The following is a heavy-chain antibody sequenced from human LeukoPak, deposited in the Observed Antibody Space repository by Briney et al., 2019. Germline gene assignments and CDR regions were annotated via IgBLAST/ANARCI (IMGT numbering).Heavy chain of an antibody. CDR2: ISHDGSNE. Sequence: GGSLRLSCAASGFTFSSYGMHWVRQAPGKGLEWVAVISHDGSNEYYADSVEGRFTISRANSKNTLYLQMNSLRPEDTAIYYCAKEGYYGSGSFPDYWGQGTLVTVSS. CDR3: AKEGYYGSGSFPDY. J-gene: IGHJ4*02. V-gene: IGHV3-30*18. CDR1: GFTFSSYG. D-gene: IGHD3-10*01.